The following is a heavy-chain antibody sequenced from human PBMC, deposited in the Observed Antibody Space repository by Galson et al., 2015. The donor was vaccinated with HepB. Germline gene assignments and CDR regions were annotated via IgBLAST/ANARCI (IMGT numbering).Heavy chain of an antibody. D-gene: IGHD5-24*01. CDR2: IIPMFGTV. Sequence: SVKVSCKASGDTFSSYSFSWVRQAPGQGPEWMGGIIPMFGTVNYAQQFQGRVMITADESTRTAYMQLSSLRSEDTAVYYCTSTLKNGYNFIKGYFFDYWGQGTLVTVSS. CDR1: GDTFSSYS. V-gene: IGHV1-69*13. J-gene: IGHJ4*02. CDR3: TSTLKNGYNFIKGYFFDY.